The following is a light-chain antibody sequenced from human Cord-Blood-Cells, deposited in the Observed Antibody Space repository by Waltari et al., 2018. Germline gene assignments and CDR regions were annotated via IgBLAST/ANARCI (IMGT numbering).Light chain of an antibody. CDR3: AAWDDSLNGWV. CDR1: SSHIGSNT. J-gene: IGLJ3*02. CDR2: SNN. Sequence: QSVLTQPPSASGTPGQRVTIYCSGSSSHIGSNTVNWYQQLPGTAPKLLIYSNNPRPSGVPDRFSGSKSGTSASLAISGLQSEDEADYYCAAWDDSLNGWVFGGGTKLTVL. V-gene: IGLV1-44*01.